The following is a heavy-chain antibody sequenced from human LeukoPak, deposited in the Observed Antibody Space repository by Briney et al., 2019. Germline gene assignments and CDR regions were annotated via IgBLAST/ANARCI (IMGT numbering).Heavy chain of an antibody. CDR3: ARDYYDTKERIPNYYFDY. Sequence: ASVKVSCKASGYTFSSYAMHWVRQAPGQRLEWMGWINAGNGNTKYSQKFQGRVTITRDTSASTAYMELSSLRSEDTAVYYCARDYYDTKERIPNYYFDYWGQGTLVTVSS. J-gene: IGHJ4*02. CDR2: INAGNGNT. V-gene: IGHV1-3*01. CDR1: GYTFSSYA. D-gene: IGHD3-22*01.